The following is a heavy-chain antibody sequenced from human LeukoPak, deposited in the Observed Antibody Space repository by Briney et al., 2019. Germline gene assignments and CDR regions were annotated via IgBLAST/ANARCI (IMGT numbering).Heavy chain of an antibody. CDR2: FYHSGST. D-gene: IGHD3-22*01. J-gene: IGHJ3*02. CDR1: GGSISSSNW. Sequence: SETLSLTCAVSGGSISSSNWWRWVRQPPGKGLEWIGEFYHSGSTNYHPSLKRRAIISEAKSKNQSSMRLSSVTAAKPAGYDGARGSTMIVVVTDDAFDIWGQGTMVTVSS. CDR3: ARGSTMIVVVTDDAFDI. V-gene: IGHV4-4*02.